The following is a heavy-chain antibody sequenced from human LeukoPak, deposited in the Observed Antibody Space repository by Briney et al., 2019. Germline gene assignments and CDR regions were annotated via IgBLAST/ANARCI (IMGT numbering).Heavy chain of an antibody. V-gene: IGHV4-39*07. CDR2: IYYSGST. CDR1: GGSISSSSYY. Sequence: TSETLSLTCTVSGGSISSSSYYWGWIRQPPGKGLEWIGSIYYSGSTYYNPSLKSRVTISVDTSKNQFSLKLSSVTAADTAVYYCARDQYGDYEDYYFDYWGQGTLVTVSS. D-gene: IGHD4-17*01. CDR3: ARDQYGDYEDYYFDY. J-gene: IGHJ4*02.